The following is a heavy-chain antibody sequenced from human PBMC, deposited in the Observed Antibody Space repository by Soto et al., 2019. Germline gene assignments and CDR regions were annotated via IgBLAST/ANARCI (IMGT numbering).Heavy chain of an antibody. Sequence: EVQLLESGGGLVQPGGSLRLSCAASGFTFSVFAMSWVRQAPGKGLELVSTISGRGENTYYVDSVKGRFTISRDNSKNTMNLQMNSLRGEDTAVYYCAKDRGTGDYGVNAVDIWGQGTMVTVAS. V-gene: IGHV3-23*01. CDR3: AKDRGTGDYGVNAVDI. CDR1: GFTFSVFA. J-gene: IGHJ3*02. D-gene: IGHD7-27*01. CDR2: ISGRGENT.